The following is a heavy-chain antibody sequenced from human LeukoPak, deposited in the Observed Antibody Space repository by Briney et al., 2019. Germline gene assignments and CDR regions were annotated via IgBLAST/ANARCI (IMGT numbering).Heavy chain of an antibody. D-gene: IGHD3-22*01. CDR3: ARHVDYYDSSGPNRMGWFDP. J-gene: IGHJ5*02. CDR2: IYYSGST. Sequence: GSLRLSCAASGFTFSSYAMSWVRQAPGKGLEWIGSIYYSGSTYYNPSLKSRVTISVDTSKNQFSLKLSSVTAADTAVYYCARHVDYYDSSGPNRMGWFDPWGQGTLVTVSS. CDR1: GFTFSSYA. V-gene: IGHV4-39*01.